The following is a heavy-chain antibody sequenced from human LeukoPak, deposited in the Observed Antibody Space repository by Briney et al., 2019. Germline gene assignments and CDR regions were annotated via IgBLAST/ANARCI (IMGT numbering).Heavy chain of an antibody. CDR3: ARGAAAAGTGFDP. D-gene: IGHD6-13*01. CDR2: ISSSSSYI. J-gene: IGHJ5*02. Sequence: GGSLRLSCAAPGFTFSSYSMNWVRQAPGKGLEWVSSISSSSSYIYYADSVKGRFTISRDNAKNSLYLQMNSLRAEDTAVYYCARGAAAAGTGFDPWGQGTLVTVSS. V-gene: IGHV3-21*01. CDR1: GFTFSSYS.